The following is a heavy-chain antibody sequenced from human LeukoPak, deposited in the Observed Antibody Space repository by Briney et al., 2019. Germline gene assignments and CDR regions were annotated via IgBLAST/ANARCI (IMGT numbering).Heavy chain of an antibody. Sequence: GGSLRLSCAASGFTFRNHWMHWVRQTPGKGLGWVSRISSDGSSTTYADSVKGRFTISRDNAKNTLYLQMNNLRAEDTAMYYCARDQRVTGRPDIDYWGQGTLVIVSS. D-gene: IGHD6-6*01. CDR3: ARDQRVTGRPDIDY. V-gene: IGHV3-74*03. J-gene: IGHJ4*02. CDR2: ISSDGSST. CDR1: GFTFRNHW.